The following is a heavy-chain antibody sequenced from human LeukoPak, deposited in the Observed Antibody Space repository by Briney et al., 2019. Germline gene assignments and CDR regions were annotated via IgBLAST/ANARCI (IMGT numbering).Heavy chain of an antibody. Sequence: PGGSLRLSCAASGFTVSTNCMNWVRQGPGKGLEWVSVICSGGSTYYADSVKGRFTISRDNSKSTLYLEMNSLRAEDAALYYCARRQFDYYGSGSAFDYWGQGTLVTVSS. CDR1: GFTVSTNC. CDR2: ICSGGST. V-gene: IGHV3-53*01. D-gene: IGHD3-10*01. J-gene: IGHJ4*02. CDR3: ARRQFDYYGSGSAFDY.